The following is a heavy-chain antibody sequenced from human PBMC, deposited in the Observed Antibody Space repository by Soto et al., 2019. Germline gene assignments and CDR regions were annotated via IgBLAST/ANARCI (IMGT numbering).Heavy chain of an antibody. D-gene: IGHD2-15*01. CDR1: GGSVSSSSYY. J-gene: IGHJ4*02. CDR3: ARWPRSGDYLDY. CDR2: IYLSGST. Sequence: SETLSLTCAVSGGSVSSSSYYWSWIRQPPGKGLEWIGHIYLSGSTNYNPSLKSRVTISVDTSKNQFSLKVSSVTAADTAVYYFARWPRSGDYLDYWGQGTLVFVS. V-gene: IGHV4-61*01.